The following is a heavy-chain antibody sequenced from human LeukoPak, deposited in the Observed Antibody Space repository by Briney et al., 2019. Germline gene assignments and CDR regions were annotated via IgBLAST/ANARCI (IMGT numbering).Heavy chain of an antibody. V-gene: IGHV3-74*01. Sequence: GGSLRLSCAASGFTFSSYWMHWVRHAPGKGLVWVSRINSDGSSTIYADSGKGRFTISRENAKNTLYLKMNRLRAEDTAVYYCARGEQDGSGWYGGYYYYYYGMDVWGQGTTVTVSS. CDR2: INSDGSST. CDR1: GFTFSSYW. D-gene: IGHD6-19*01. J-gene: IGHJ6*02. CDR3: ARGEQDGSGWYGGYYYYYYGMDV.